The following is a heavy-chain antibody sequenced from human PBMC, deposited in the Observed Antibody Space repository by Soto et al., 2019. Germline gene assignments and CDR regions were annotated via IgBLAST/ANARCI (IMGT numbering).Heavy chain of an antibody. D-gene: IGHD6-19*01. V-gene: IGHV4-34*01. CDR1: GGSFSGSY. CDR2: INQSGST. J-gene: IGHJ3*02. Sequence: SETLSLTCAVYGGSFSGSYWNWIRQPPGKGLEWIGEINQSGSTNYNPSLKSRVTISVDTSKNQFSLKLSSVTAADSAVYYCARVVGSSGWYDGSFGIWGPGTMVTVAS. CDR3: ARVVGSSGWYDGSFGI.